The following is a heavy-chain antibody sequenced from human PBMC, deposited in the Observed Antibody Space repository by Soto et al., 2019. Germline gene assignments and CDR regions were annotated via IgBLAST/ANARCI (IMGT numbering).Heavy chain of an antibody. J-gene: IGHJ5*02. CDR3: ARLQGSYYGPGSYSNMFDP. CDR2: LKEDGNEK. Sequence: GGSLRPSCAASGFNFSSFWLRWVRQAPRKGLEWVANLKEDGNEKYYVDAVKRRFTISRDKAKRSLFLQMNSRRAEGMAVYYCARLQGSYYGPGSYSNMFDPWGQGTLVTVSS. V-gene: IGHV3-7*01. D-gene: IGHD3-10*01. CDR1: GFNFSSFW.